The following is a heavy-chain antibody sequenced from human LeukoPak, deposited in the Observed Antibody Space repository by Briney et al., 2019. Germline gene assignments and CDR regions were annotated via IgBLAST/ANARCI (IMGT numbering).Heavy chain of an antibody. CDR3: ARGGGTLPGRRWPYYFYYYMDV. Sequence: PSETLSLTCVVYGGSFSDYYWSWVRQPPGKGLEWMGEINHSGTTNYNPSLKSRVTISIHTSNNQFSLNLNSLTAADTAVYFCARGGGTLPGRRWPYYFYYYMDVWGKGTTVTVSS. V-gene: IGHV4-34*01. D-gene: IGHD3-9*01. CDR2: INHSGTT. J-gene: IGHJ6*03. CDR1: GGSFSDYY.